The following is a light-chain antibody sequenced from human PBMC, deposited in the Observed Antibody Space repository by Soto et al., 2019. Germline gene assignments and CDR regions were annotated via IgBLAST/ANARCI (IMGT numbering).Light chain of an antibody. CDR3: AAWDDSLIGYV. V-gene: IGLV1-44*01. CDR1: SSNVGGNT. CDR2: SND. Sequence: QSVLTQPPSASGTPGQRVTVSCSGSSSNVGGNTVNWYQQLPGTAPKLLIYSNDQRPSGVPDRFSGSKSGTSASLAISGLQSEDEADYYCAAWDDSLIGYVFGTGTKVTVL. J-gene: IGLJ1*01.